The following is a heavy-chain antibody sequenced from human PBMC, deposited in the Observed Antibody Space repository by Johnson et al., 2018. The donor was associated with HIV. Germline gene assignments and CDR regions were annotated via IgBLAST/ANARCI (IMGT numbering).Heavy chain of an antibody. CDR1: GFTFGTFA. J-gene: IGHJ3*02. CDR3: ARGVYSSSWYGAFDI. D-gene: IGHD6-13*01. Sequence: QVHLVESGGGVVQPGRSLRLSCAASGFTFGTFAMHWVRQAPGKGLEWVSVIYGGGSGGSTYYVDSVKGRFTISRDNSKNTLYLQMNSLRAEDTAVYYCARGVYSSSWYGAFDIWGQGTMVTVSS. CDR2: IYGGGSGGST. V-gene: IGHV3-NL1*01.